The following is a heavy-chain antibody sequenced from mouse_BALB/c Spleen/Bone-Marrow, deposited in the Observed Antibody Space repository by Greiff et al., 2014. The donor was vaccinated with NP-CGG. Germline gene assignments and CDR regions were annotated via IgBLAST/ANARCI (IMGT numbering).Heavy chain of an antibody. CDR3: ASYYYGSSSFAY. Sequence: SGAELVKPEASVKLSCTASGFNIKDTYMHWVKQRPEQGLEWIGRIDPANGNTKYDPKFQGKATITADTSSNTAYLQLGSLTSEDTAVYYCASYYYGSSSFAYWGQGTLVTVSA. CDR2: IDPANGNT. CDR1: GFNIKDTY. J-gene: IGHJ3*01. D-gene: IGHD1-1*01. V-gene: IGHV14-3*02.